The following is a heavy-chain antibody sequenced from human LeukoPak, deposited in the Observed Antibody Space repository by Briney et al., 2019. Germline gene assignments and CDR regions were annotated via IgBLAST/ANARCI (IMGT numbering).Heavy chain of an antibody. CDR3: ARGGYSFPFDY. CDR1: GFTFSTYW. V-gene: IGHV3-30*03. J-gene: IGHJ4*02. D-gene: IGHD5-18*01. Sequence: GGSLRLSCAASGFTFSTYWMSWVRQAPGKGLEWVALIPSDGIHKIYGDSVKGRFTISRDDSKSTLYLQMNSLRAEDTAVYYCARGGYSFPFDYWGQGTLVTVSS. CDR2: IPSDGIHK.